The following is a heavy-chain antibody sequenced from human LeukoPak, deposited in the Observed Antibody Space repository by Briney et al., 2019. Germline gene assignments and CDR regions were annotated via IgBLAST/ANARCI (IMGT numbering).Heavy chain of an antibody. D-gene: IGHD7-27*01. Sequence: GSLRLSCAASGFTFSSYSMNWVRQAPGKGLEWVSQITSVSAIYYADSVKGRFTISRDNAKNSLYLHMNSLREGDTAMYYCAREILTGYAFDIWGQGTMVTVSS. V-gene: IGHV3-48*02. J-gene: IGHJ3*02. CDR2: ITSVSAI. CDR1: GFTFSSYS. CDR3: AREILTGYAFDI.